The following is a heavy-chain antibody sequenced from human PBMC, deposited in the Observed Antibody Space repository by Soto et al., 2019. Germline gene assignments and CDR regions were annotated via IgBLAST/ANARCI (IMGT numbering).Heavy chain of an antibody. J-gene: IGHJ3*01. V-gene: IGHV1-24*01. CDR2: FDPEDGET. CDR3: ASLTSSYDSSGYYRDG. CDR1: RYTLAELS. Sequence: ASVKVSCKVSRYTLAELSIHWVRQAPVKGLEWMGGFDPEDGETIYAQKFQGRVTMTEDTSTDTAYMELSSMRSEDTAVYYCASLTSSYDSSGYYRDGWGQGTMVTV. D-gene: IGHD3-22*01.